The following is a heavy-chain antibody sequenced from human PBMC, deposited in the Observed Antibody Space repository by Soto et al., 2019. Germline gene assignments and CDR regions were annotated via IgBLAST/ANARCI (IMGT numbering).Heavy chain of an antibody. D-gene: IGHD3-22*01. Sequence: GGSLRLSCAASGFTFSSYEMNWVRQAPGKGPEWVSYISSSGTTIYYADSVEGRFTISRDNPKNSLYLQMNSLRAEDTAVYYCVKTAYYYDGSGYYPFDHWGQGTLVTVSS. V-gene: IGHV3-48*03. CDR1: GFTFSSYE. CDR2: ISSSGTTI. J-gene: IGHJ4*02. CDR3: VKTAYYYDGSGYYPFDH.